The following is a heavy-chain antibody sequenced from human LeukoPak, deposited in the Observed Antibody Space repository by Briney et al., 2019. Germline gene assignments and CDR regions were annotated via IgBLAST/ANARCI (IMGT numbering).Heavy chain of an antibody. D-gene: IGHD2-15*01. J-gene: IGHJ4*02. CDR2: ISSNGGST. CDR1: GFTFSSYA. Sequence: GGSLRLSCAASGFTFSSYAMHWVRQAPGKGLEYVSAISSNGGSTYYANSVKGRFTISRDNSKNTLYLQMNSLRAEDTAVYYCAKVPRYTVVTPFDYWGQGTLVTVSS. CDR3: AKVPRYTVVTPFDY. V-gene: IGHV3-64*01.